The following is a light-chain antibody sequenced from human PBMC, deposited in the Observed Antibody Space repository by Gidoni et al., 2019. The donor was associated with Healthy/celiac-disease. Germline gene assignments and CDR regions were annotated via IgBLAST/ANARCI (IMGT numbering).Light chain of an antibody. Sequence: DIQMTQSPSTLSASVGDRVTITCRASQSISSGLAWYQQKPGKAPKLLIYKASSLESGVPSRFSGSGSWTEFTLTIRSLQPDDFATSYCQQYNSYWTFGQGTKVEIK. V-gene: IGKV1-5*03. CDR1: QSISSG. CDR2: KAS. CDR3: QQYNSYWT. J-gene: IGKJ1*01.